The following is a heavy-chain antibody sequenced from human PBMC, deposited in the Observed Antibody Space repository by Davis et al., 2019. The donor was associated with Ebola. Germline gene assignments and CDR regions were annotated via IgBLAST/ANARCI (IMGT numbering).Heavy chain of an antibody. D-gene: IGHD5-24*01. CDR1: GGSISSYY. V-gene: IGHV4-59*01. J-gene: IGHJ4*02. Sequence: GSLRLSCTVSGGSISSYYWSWIRQPPGKGLEWIGYIYYSGSTNYNPSLKSRVTISIDTSKNHLSLKLSSVTAADTAVYYCARDGHNYSYFDYWGQGILVTVSS. CDR2: IYYSGST. CDR3: ARDGHNYSYFDY.